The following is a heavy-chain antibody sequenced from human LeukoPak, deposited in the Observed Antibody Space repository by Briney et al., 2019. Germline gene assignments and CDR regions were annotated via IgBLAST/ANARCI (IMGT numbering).Heavy chain of an antibody. D-gene: IGHD3-22*01. Sequence: SETLSLTCAVYGGSFSSYYWSWIRQPPGKGLEWIGEINHSGSTNYNPSLKSRFTISVDTSKNQFSLKLSSVTAADTAVYYCARTIVVVITGAFDTWGQGTMVTVSS. CDR2: INHSGST. V-gene: IGHV4-34*01. CDR3: ARTIVVVITGAFDT. J-gene: IGHJ3*02. CDR1: GGSFSSYY.